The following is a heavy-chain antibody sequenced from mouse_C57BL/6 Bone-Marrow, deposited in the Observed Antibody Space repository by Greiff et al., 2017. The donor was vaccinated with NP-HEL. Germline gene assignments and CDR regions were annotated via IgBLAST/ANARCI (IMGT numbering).Heavy chain of an antibody. V-gene: IGHV5-17*01. J-gene: IGHJ4*01. Sequence: EVMLVESGGGLVKPGGSLKLSCAASGFTFSDYGMHWVRQAPEKGLEWVAYISSGSSTIYYADTVKGRFTISRDNAKNTLFLQMTSLRSEDTAMYYCAKIRRRCLYALEDWGQGTSVTVAS. CDR3: AKIRRRCLYALED. CDR1: GFTFSDYG. CDR2: ISSGSSTI. D-gene: IGHD5-1-1*01.